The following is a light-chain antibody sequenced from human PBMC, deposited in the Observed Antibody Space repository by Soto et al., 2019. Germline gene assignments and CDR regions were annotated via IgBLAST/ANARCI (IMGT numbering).Light chain of an antibody. CDR1: YSNIGAGYE. CDR2: GHN. V-gene: IGLV1-40*03. J-gene: IGLJ3*02. CDR3: AAWDDSLSGPV. Sequence: QTVVTQPPSVSGAPGQRVTISCTGSYSNIGAGYEVHWYQQIPGTAPKLLISGHNNRPSGVPDQFSGSKSGASASLAISGLRSADEANYYCAAWDDSLSGPVFGGGTKLTVL.